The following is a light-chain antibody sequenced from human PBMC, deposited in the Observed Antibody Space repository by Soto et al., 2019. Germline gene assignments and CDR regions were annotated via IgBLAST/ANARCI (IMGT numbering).Light chain of an antibody. CDR2: AAS. V-gene: IGKV1-39*01. Sequence: DIQMAQSPSSLSASVGDRVTITCLAAESISRHLNCYQQKPGRAPDLLIYAASTLQNGVPSRFTGSGSGTEFTLTITGLQLEDFATYYCQQDYSTLATFGQGTRLEI. CDR1: ESISRH. J-gene: IGKJ5*01. CDR3: QQDYSTLAT.